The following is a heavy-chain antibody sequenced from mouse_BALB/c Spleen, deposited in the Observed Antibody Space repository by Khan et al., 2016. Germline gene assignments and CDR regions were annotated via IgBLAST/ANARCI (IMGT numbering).Heavy chain of an antibody. V-gene: IGHV5-6-5*01. CDR1: GFTFSSYV. CDR3: ARGDYDRGYYYSMDY. D-gene: IGHD2-4*01. CDR2: ISTGGDI. Sequence: EVELVESGGGLVKPGWSLKLSCAASGFTFSSYVMSWVRQTPEKRLEWVASISTGGDIYYPDSVKGQFTISRDNARNILYLQMSSLMSEDTAMYYCARGDYDRGYYYSMDYWGQGTSVTVSS. J-gene: IGHJ4*01.